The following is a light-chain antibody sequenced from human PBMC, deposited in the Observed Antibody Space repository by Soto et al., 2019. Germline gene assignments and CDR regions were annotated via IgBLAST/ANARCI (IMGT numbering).Light chain of an antibody. Sequence: DIQMTQSPSSLSASVGDRVTITCRASQSISSYLNWYQQKPGKAPKLLIYAASSLQSGVPSRFSGSGSGTDFTLTISSLQPEDFATYYYQQSYSTPLTFGKGTKLEIK. V-gene: IGKV1-39*01. CDR3: QQSYSTPLT. CDR2: AAS. CDR1: QSISSY. J-gene: IGKJ2*01.